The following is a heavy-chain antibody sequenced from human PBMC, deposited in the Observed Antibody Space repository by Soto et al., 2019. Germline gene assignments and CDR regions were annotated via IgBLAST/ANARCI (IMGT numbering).Heavy chain of an antibody. D-gene: IGHD2-21*02. CDR1: GEYISSSSYY. Sequence: PSETLSLTCIVSGEYISSSSYYWGWIRQPPGKGLEWIGSIYYRGSTYYNPSFKSRVTISIDTSKNQFSLKLSSVTATDTAVYYCARQRTTVVTQAYFDHWGQGARVTVS. CDR2: IYYRGST. V-gene: IGHV4-39*01. J-gene: IGHJ4*02. CDR3: ARQRTTVVTQAYFDH.